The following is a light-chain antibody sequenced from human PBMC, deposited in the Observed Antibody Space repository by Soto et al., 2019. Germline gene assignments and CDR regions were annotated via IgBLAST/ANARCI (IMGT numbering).Light chain of an antibody. Sequence: ATQLPQSPSSLSASVGDRVTITCRASQGISSALASYQQKPGKAPKLLIYDASSLESGVPSRFSGSGSGTDFTLTISSLQPEDFATYYCQQFNSYPLTLGGGTKVEIK. CDR2: DAS. J-gene: IGKJ4*01. CDR3: QQFNSYPLT. CDR1: QGISSA. V-gene: IGKV1-13*02.